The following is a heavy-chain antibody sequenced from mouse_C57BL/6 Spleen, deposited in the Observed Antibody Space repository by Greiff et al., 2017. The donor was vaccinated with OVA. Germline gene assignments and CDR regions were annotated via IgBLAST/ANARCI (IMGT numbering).Heavy chain of an antibody. J-gene: IGHJ1*03. CDR2: IDPETGGT. Sequence: QVQLQQSGAELVRPGASVTLSCKASGYTFTDYEMHWVKQTPVHGLEWIGAIDPETGGTASNQKFKGKAILTADKSSSTAYMELRSLTSEDSACYYCTTYYSSWYFDVWGTGTTVTVSS. D-gene: IGHD2-5*01. V-gene: IGHV1-15*01. CDR1: GYTFTDYE. CDR3: TTYYSSWYFDV.